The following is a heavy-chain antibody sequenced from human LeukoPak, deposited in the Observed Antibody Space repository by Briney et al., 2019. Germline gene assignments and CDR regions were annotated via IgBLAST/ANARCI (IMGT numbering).Heavy chain of an antibody. V-gene: IGHV4-59*02. CDR1: GDSVSSYY. CDR2: IYHSGST. D-gene: IGHD3-16*01. CDR3: AVLGNYALDY. Sequence: SETLSLTCTVSGDSVSSYYWSWIRQPPGKGLEWIVYIYHSGSTNYNPSLKSRVTTSVDTSRNQFSLNLSSVTAADTAVYYCAVLGNYALDYWGQGTLVTASS. J-gene: IGHJ4*02.